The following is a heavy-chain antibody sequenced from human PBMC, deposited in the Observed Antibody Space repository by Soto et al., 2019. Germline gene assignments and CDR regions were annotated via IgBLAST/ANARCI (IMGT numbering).Heavy chain of an antibody. CDR2: IYYSGGA. CDR1: VVSIHNSHSF. V-gene: IGHV4-39*01. CDR3: GRVVEGANGNTDLDA. J-gene: IGHJ5*02. D-gene: IGHD2-15*01. Sequence: SETLSLTCAFSVVSIHNSHSFCGWIRQPPGKGLEFIGSIYYSGGANYNPSLKSRVTISLDTSKNQFSLTVNSVTAADTAIYYCGRVVEGANGNTDLDAGGQGTRVTL.